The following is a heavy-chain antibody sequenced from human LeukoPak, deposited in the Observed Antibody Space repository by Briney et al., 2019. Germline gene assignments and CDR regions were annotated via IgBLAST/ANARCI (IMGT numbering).Heavy chain of an antibody. Sequence: LETLSLTCTVSGGSISSYYWSWIRQPPGKGLEWIGYIYYSGSTNYNPSLKSRVTISVDTSKNQFSLKLSSVTAADTAVYYCARDQNYYDSSGYYDYWGQGTLVTVSS. D-gene: IGHD3-22*01. J-gene: IGHJ4*02. CDR2: IYYSGST. V-gene: IGHV4-59*01. CDR1: GGSISSYY. CDR3: ARDQNYYDSSGYYDY.